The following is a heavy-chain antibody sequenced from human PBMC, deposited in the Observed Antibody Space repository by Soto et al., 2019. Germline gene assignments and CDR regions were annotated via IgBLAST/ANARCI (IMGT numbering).Heavy chain of an antibody. Sequence: EVQLVESGGGLVKPGGSLRLSCEASGFTFSSYSLNWVRQAPGKGLEGVSSISSSSSYIYYADSVKGRFTISRDNAKNSLYLQMNSLRAEDTAVYYCAREGITNGFDPWGQGTLVTVSS. CDR1: GFTFSSYS. CDR2: ISSSSSYI. CDR3: AREGITNGFDP. J-gene: IGHJ5*02. V-gene: IGHV3-21*01. D-gene: IGHD3-10*01.